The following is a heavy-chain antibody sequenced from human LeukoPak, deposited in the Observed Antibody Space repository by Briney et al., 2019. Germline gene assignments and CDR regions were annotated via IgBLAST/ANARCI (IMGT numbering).Heavy chain of an antibody. D-gene: IGHD4-17*01. CDR2: ISSSGSTI. CDR1: GFTFSDYY. Sequence: GGSLRLSCAASGFTFSDYYMSWIRQAPGKGLEWVSYISSSGSTIYYADSVKGRFTISRDNSKNTLYLQMNSLRAEDTAVYYCARDTVTTLQDHYYYGMDVWGQGTTVTVSS. CDR3: ARDTVTTLQDHYYYGMDV. V-gene: IGHV3-11*04. J-gene: IGHJ6*02.